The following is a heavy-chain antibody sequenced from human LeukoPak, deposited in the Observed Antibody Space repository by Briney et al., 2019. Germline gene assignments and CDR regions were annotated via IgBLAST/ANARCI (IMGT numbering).Heavy chain of an antibody. V-gene: IGHV1-46*01. D-gene: IGHD6-19*01. CDR2: INPSGGST. CDR3: ARGGRERYSSGWTDAFDI. Sequence: ASVKVSCKASGYTFTSYYMHWVRQAPGQGPEWMGIINPSGGSTSYAQKFQGRVTMTRDTSTSTVYMELSSLSSEDTAVYYCARGGRERYSSGWTDAFDIWGQGTMVTVSS. J-gene: IGHJ3*02. CDR1: GYTFTSYY.